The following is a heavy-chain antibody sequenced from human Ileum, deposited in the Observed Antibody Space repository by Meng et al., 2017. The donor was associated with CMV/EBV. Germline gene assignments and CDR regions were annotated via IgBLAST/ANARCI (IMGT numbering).Heavy chain of an antibody. CDR1: GGSFSGYY. CDR2: IYHSGST. V-gene: IGHV4-38-2*01. Sequence: SETLSLTCAVYGGSFSGYYWGWIRQPPGKGLEWIGSIYHSGSTYYNPSLKSRVTISVDTSKNQFSLKLSSETAADTAVYYCASVERGYCSSNSCYNRYFHHWGQGTLVTVSS. CDR3: ASVERGYCSSNSCYNRYFHH. D-gene: IGHD2-2*02. J-gene: IGHJ1*01.